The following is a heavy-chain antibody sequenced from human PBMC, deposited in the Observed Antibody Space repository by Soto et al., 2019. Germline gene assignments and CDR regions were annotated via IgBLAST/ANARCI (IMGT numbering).Heavy chain of an antibody. Sequence: SDTLCLTCTVSGGSISSFFYYWSWIRQHPGKGLEWIGYIYYSGSTYYNPSLKSRVTISVDTSKNQFSLKLSSVTAADTAVYYCARVNSPYYDSNGFDYWGQGTLVTVSS. J-gene: IGHJ4*02. D-gene: IGHD3-22*01. CDR2: IYYSGST. V-gene: IGHV4-31*03. CDR3: ARVNSPYYDSNGFDY. CDR1: GGSISSFFYY.